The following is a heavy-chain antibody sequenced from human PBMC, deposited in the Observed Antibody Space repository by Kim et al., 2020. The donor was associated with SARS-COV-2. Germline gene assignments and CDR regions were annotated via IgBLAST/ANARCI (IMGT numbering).Heavy chain of an antibody. D-gene: IGHD3-10*01. CDR3: ASAVDYYGSGSYRLDY. Sequence: ASVKVSCKASGYTFTSYYMHWVRQAPGQGLEWMGIINPSGGSTSYAQKFQGRVTMTRDTSTSTVYMELSSLRSEDTAVYYCASAVDYYGSGSYRLDYWGQGTLVTVSS. CDR1: GYTFTSYY. CDR2: INPSGGST. J-gene: IGHJ4*02. V-gene: IGHV1-46*01.